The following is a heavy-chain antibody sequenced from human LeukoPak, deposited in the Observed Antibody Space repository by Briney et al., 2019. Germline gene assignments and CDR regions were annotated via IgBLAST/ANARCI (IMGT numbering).Heavy chain of an antibody. CDR1: GGSISSYY. CDR3: ARDSDHFWGSATYYFDY. CDR2: IYTSGST. D-gene: IGHD7-27*01. Sequence: SETLSLTCTVSGGSISSYYWSWIRQPAGKGLEWIGRIYTSGSTNYNPSLKSRVTMSVDTSKDQFSLKLSSVTAADTAVYYCARDSDHFWGSATYYFDYWGQGTLVTVSS. V-gene: IGHV4-4*07. J-gene: IGHJ4*02.